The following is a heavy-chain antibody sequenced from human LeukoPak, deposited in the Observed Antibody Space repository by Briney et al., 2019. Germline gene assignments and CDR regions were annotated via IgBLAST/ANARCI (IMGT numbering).Heavy chain of an antibody. Sequence: PGGSPRLSCAASGFTVRSYYMTWVRQAPGKGLEWVSVIYSGGSTYYADSVKGRVAISRDNSKNTVFLQMNSVRAADTALYYCARSYSNHLFGMDVWGQGTTVTVSS. J-gene: IGHJ6*02. CDR3: ARSYSNHLFGMDV. D-gene: IGHD4-11*01. V-gene: IGHV3-66*01. CDR2: IYSGGST. CDR1: GFTVRSYY.